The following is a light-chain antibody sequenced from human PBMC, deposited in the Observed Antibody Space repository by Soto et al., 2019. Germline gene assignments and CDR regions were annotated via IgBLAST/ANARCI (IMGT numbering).Light chain of an antibody. J-gene: IGLJ2*01. CDR3: QTWGTGIVV. Sequence: QLVLTQSPSAFASLGPSVSPPGPLTSGHSSYAIAWHQQQPEKGPRYLMKLNSDGSHSKGDGIPDRFSGSSSGAERYLTISSLQSEDEADYYCQTWGTGIVVFGGGTKLTVL. CDR2: LNSDGSH. CDR1: SGHSSYA. V-gene: IGLV4-69*01.